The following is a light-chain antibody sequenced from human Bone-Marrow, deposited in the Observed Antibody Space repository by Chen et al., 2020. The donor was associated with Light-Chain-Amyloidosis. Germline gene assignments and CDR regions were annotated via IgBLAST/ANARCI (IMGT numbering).Light chain of an antibody. CDR2: DDS. CDR3: QVWDRSSDRPV. Sequence: SYVLTQPSSVSVAPGQTATIACGGNNIGSTSVHWYQQTPGQAPLLVVYDDSDRPSGIPERLSGSPSGNTATLTISRVEAGEASDYYCQVWDRSSDRPVFGGGPQLTVL. V-gene: IGLV3-21*02. CDR1: NIGSTS. J-gene: IGLJ3*02.